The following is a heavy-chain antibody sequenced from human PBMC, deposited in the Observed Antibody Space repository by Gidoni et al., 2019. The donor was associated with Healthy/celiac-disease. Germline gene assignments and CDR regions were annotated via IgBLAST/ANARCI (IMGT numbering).Heavy chain of an antibody. Sequence: EVQLVQSGAEVKKPGESLKISCKGYGYSFTSYWIGWVRQMPGKGLEWMGVIYPGDSDTRYSPSFQGQFTISADKSISTAYLQWSSLKASDTAMYYCARQGLRRSYNHWYFDLWGRGTLVTVSS. V-gene: IGHV5-51*01. D-gene: IGHD1-26*01. CDR2: IYPGDSDT. J-gene: IGHJ2*01. CDR1: GYSFTSYW. CDR3: ARQGLRRSYNHWYFDL.